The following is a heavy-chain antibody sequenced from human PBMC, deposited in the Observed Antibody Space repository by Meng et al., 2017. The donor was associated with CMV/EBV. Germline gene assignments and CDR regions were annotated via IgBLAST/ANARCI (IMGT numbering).Heavy chain of an antibody. V-gene: IGHV5-51*01. CDR1: GYSFTSYW. CDR2: IFPGDSDT. Sequence: QVSCKGSGYSFTSYWIGWVRQLPGKGLEWRGIIFPGDSDTRYSPSSQGQVTTTADKSTRTAYQLRGSLKAAEPAMVYCATRKRPHDFDLWGQGPRV. CDR3: ATRKRPHDFDL. J-gene: IGHJ3*01.